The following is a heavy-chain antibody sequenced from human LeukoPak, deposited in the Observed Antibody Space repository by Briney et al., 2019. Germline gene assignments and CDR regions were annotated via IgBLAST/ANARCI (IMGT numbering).Heavy chain of an antibody. J-gene: IGHJ5*02. CDR3: ARESITRQFDP. D-gene: IGHD3-10*01. CDR2: IYYSGST. CDR1: GGSTSSGDYY. V-gene: IGHV4-30-4*01. Sequence: SQTLSLTCTVSGGSTSSGDYYWSWIRQPPGKGLEWIGYIYYSGSTYYNPSLKSRVTISVDTSKNQFSLKLSSVTAADTAVYYCARESITRQFDPGGQGTPVTASS.